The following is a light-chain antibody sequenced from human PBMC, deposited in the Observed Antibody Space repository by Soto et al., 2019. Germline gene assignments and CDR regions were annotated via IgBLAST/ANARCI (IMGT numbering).Light chain of an antibody. J-gene: IGKJ2*01. CDR1: QTISNW. CDR3: QQYTRYSAYT. CDR2: KAS. V-gene: IGKV1-5*03. Sequence: DIQMTQFPSTQSASIGDRVTITSRASQTISNWLAWYQQKPGKAPKLLIYKASSLETGVPSRFSGSGSGTEFTLTISSLQPDDFATYYCQQYTRYSAYTFGQGTRLELK.